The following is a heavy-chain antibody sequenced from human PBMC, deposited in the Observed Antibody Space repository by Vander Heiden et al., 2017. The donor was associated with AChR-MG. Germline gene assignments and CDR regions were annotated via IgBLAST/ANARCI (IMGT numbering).Heavy chain of an antibody. CDR2: INPYNGDT. D-gene: IGHD2-21*01. Sequence: QVHLGQSGAEVKKPGASVKVSCMASGYIFTGHHTHWVRHVPGHGPEWLGWINPYNGDTNYAQKFQGRVTMTRDTSTSTASMQLSGLTSDDTAVYYCARVMYCGGDCRRSYFYGLDVWGQGTTVSVS. CDR3: ARVMYCGGDCRRSYFYGLDV. V-gene: IGHV1-2*02. J-gene: IGHJ6*02. CDR1: GYIFTGHH.